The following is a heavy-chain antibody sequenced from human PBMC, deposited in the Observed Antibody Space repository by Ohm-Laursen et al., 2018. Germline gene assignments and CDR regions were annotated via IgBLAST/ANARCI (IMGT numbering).Heavy chain of an antibody. D-gene: IGHD1-26*01. Sequence: ATVKISCKASGHTFTGYYMHWVRQAPGQGLEWMGWINPNSGGTNYAQKFQGRVTMTRDTSISTAYMELSRLRSDDTAVYYCARGRSRYYFDYWGQGTLVTVSS. CDR3: ARGRSRYYFDY. CDR2: INPNSGGT. V-gene: IGHV1-2*02. J-gene: IGHJ4*02. CDR1: GHTFTGYY.